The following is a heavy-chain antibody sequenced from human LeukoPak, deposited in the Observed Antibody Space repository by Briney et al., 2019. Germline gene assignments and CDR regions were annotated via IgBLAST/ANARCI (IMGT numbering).Heavy chain of an antibody. D-gene: IGHD3-22*01. J-gene: IGHJ5*02. V-gene: IGHV3-48*03. CDR2: ISSSGGTI. CDR3: ARGDLDYYDSSGYPNWFDP. Sequence: GGSLRLSCAASGFTFSSYEMNWVRQAPGKGLEWVSYISSSGGTIYYADSVKGRFTISRDNAKNSLYLQMNSLRAEDTAVYYCARGDLDYYDSSGYPNWFDPWGQGTLVTVSS. CDR1: GFTFSSYE.